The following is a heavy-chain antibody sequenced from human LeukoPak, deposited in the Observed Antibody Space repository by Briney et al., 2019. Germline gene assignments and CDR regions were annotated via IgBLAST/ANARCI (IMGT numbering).Heavy chain of an antibody. D-gene: IGHD3-10*01. CDR2: VNPSSGSA. Sequence: ASVKVSCKASGYTFSGYSMHGVRQAPGQGREWMGMVNPSSGSATYAQKFQGSVTMTRDTSTTTLYMELSSLRSEDTAVYYCARDWARGSFDYWGQGTPVIVSS. CDR3: ARDWARGSFDY. V-gene: IGHV1-46*01. CDR1: GYTFSGYS. J-gene: IGHJ4*02.